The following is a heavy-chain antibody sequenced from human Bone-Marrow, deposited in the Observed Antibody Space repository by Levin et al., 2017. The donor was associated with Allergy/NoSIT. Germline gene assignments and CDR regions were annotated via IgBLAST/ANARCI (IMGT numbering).Heavy chain of an antibody. CDR2: ISSSSSYI. J-gene: IGHJ4*02. CDR3: SSRKDYYDSSGYDPDFDY. CDR1: GFTFSSYA. Sequence: SCAASGFTFSSYAMEWVRQAPGKGLEWVSSISSSSSYIFYADSVKGRFTMSRDNAKNSLYLQMNSLRAEDTAVYYCSSRKDYYDSSGYDPDFDYWGQGTLVTVSS. D-gene: IGHD3-22*01. V-gene: IGHV3-21*01.